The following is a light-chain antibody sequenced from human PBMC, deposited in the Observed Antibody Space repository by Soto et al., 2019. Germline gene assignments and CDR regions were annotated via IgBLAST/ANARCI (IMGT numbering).Light chain of an antibody. V-gene: IGKV1-5*03. J-gene: IGKJ1*01. CDR2: KAS. Sequence: DIQMTQSPSTLSGSVGDRVTITCRASQTISSWLAWYQQKPGKAPKLLIYKASTLKSGVPSRFSGSGSGTEFTLTISSPQPDDFATYYCQQYNSYLTFGQGTKVDIK. CDR1: QTISSW. CDR3: QQYNSYLT.